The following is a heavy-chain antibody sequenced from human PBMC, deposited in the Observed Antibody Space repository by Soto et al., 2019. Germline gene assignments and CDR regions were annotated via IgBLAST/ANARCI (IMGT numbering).Heavy chain of an antibody. CDR1: GGSISSSSYN. CDR2: IYYNGDT. Sequence: SETLSLTCSVSGGSISSSSYNWDWIRQPPGKGLEWIGTIYYNGDTDYNPSLKSRATISVDASDYQFSLKLSSVTAADTSIYYCARFSGNAFDIWGHGTMVTVSS. J-gene: IGHJ3*02. V-gene: IGHV4-39*01. CDR3: ARFSGNAFDI.